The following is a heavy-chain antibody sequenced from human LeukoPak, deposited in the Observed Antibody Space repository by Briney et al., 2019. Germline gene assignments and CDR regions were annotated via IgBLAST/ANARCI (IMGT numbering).Heavy chain of an antibody. J-gene: IGHJ4*02. CDR2: IYYSGST. CDR1: GGSISGGGYY. CDR3: ARSCSSTSCPFDY. Sequence: SETLSLSCTVSGGSISGGGYYWSWMRQHPGKGLEWIGYIYYSGSTYYNPSLKSRVTISVDTSKNQFSLKLSSVTAADTAVYHCARSCSSTSCPFDYWGREPWSPSPQ. V-gene: IGHV4-31*03. D-gene: IGHD2-2*01.